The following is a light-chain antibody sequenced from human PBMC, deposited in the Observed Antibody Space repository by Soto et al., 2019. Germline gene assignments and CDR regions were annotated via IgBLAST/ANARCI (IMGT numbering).Light chain of an antibody. CDR2: DVS. CDR1: QSVRSSY. Sequence: EIVLTQSPGTLSLSAGERATLSCRASQSVRSSYLAWYQQKLGQAPRLLIYDVSNRATGIPDRFSGSGSGTDFTLTISRLESEDFAVYYCQHYGTSPRTFGQGTKVELK. CDR3: QHYGTSPRT. V-gene: IGKV3-20*01. J-gene: IGKJ1*01.